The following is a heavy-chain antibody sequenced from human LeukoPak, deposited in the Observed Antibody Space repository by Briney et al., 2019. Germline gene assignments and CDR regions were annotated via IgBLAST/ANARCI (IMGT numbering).Heavy chain of an antibody. CDR2: ITGSSDIT. Sequence: GGSLRLSCAASGFAFSTYVMSWFRQAPGKGLEWVSTITGSSDITYYADSVKGRFTISRDNSKNSLYLQMNSLRAEDTAVYYCAKDLLYYYGSGSYYGGCFDYWGQGTLVTVSS. CDR1: GFAFSTYV. J-gene: IGHJ4*02. V-gene: IGHV3-23*01. CDR3: AKDLLYYYGSGSYYGGCFDY. D-gene: IGHD3-10*01.